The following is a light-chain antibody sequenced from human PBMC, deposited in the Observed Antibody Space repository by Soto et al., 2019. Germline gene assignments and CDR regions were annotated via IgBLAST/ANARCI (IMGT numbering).Light chain of an antibody. CDR3: SSYTTSTTQV. J-gene: IGLJ2*01. Sequence: QSVLTQPASVSGSPGQSIAISCTGTSSDVGAYNYVSWYQHQPGKAPKLIIFDVSNRPSGVSTRFSGSKSGDTASLTISGLQAEDEADYYCSSYTTSTTQVFGGGTKLTVL. V-gene: IGLV2-14*03. CDR2: DVS. CDR1: SSDVGAYNY.